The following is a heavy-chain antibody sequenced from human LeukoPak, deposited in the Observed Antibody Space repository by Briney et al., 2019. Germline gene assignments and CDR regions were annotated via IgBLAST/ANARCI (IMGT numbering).Heavy chain of an antibody. D-gene: IGHD5-24*01. CDR3: ALSRAGSFAY. CDR1: GSRFTSYW. V-gene: IGHV5-51*01. Sequence: GESLQISCKGSGSRFTSYWIGWARQMPGKGLEWMGIIYPGDSDTKYSPSFQGQVTISADKSISTPYLQWSSLKASDTAMYYCALSRAGSFAYWGQGTLVTVSS. CDR2: IYPGDSDT. J-gene: IGHJ4*02.